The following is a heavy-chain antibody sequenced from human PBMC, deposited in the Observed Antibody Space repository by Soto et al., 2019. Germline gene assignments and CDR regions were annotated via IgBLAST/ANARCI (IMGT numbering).Heavy chain of an antibody. V-gene: IGHV1-69*06. CDR3: ATVRPNITMIVVAHAFDI. CDR2: IIPIFGTA. Sequence: SVKVSCKASGGTFSSYAISWVRQAPGQGLEWMGGIIPIFGTANYAQKFQGRVTITADKSTSTAYMELSSLRSEDTAVYYCATVRPNITMIVVAHAFDIWGQGTMVTVSS. CDR1: GGTFSSYA. J-gene: IGHJ3*02. D-gene: IGHD3-22*01.